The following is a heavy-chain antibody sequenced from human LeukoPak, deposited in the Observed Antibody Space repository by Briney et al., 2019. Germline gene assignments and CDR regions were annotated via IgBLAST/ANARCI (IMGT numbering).Heavy chain of an antibody. CDR3: ASPAGDSSGYRDY. V-gene: IGHV1-69*04. CDR2: IIPILGIA. CDR1: GGTFSSYA. J-gene: IGHJ4*02. Sequence: SVKVSCKASGGTFSSYAISWVRQAPGQGREWMGRIIPILGIANYAQKFQGRVTITADKSTSTAYMELSSLRSEDTAVYYCASPAGDSSGYRDYWGQGTLVTVSS. D-gene: IGHD3-22*01.